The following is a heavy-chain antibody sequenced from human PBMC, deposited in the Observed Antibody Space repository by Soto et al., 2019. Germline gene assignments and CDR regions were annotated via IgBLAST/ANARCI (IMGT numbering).Heavy chain of an antibody. J-gene: IGHJ4*02. D-gene: IGHD4-17*01. CDR1: GCTFSDYS. CDR3: TRVYGDYGTLSDY. CDR2: ISSTSTFI. Sequence: GSLRLSCAASGCTFSDYSVNWVRQAPGKGLEWVSSISSTSTFIYYADSVRGRFTISRDNAKNSLYLQMNSLRAEDTADYYCTRVYGDYGTLSDYWGRGTLVTVSS. V-gene: IGHV3-21*01.